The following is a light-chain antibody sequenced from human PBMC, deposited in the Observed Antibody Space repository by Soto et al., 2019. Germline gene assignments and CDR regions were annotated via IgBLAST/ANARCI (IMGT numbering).Light chain of an antibody. J-gene: IGKJ5*01. CDR2: DAS. CDR1: QSVRSN. Sequence: EKVMTRSPATLSVSPGERATLSCRASQSVRSNLAWYQQKPGQPPRLLIYDASTRATGIPSRFSGSGSGTEFTLTISSLKSEDFAVYYCQQYGSSPLISFGQGTRLEIK. CDR3: QQYGSSPLIS. V-gene: IGKV3-15*01.